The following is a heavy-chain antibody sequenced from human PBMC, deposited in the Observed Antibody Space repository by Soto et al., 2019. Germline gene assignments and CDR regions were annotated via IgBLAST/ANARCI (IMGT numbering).Heavy chain of an antibody. Sequence: QVQLVQSGAEVKKPGSSVKVSCKASGGTFSSYAISWVRQAPGQGLEWMGGIIPIFGTANYAQKFQGRVTITAGESTSTAYMELSSLRSEDTAVYYCARDLKEAIFGVVSIYGMDVWGQGTTVTVSS. CDR1: GGTFSSYA. V-gene: IGHV1-69*01. J-gene: IGHJ6*02. D-gene: IGHD3-3*01. CDR2: IIPIFGTA. CDR3: ARDLKEAIFGVVSIYGMDV.